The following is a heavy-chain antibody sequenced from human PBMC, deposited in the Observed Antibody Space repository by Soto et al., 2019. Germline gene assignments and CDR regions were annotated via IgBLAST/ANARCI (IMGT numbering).Heavy chain of an antibody. D-gene: IGHD1-26*01. V-gene: IGHV3-30-3*01. CDR3: ARDGELGSSYFDY. CDR2: ISYDGSNK. CDR1: GFTFSSYA. J-gene: IGHJ4*02. Sequence: GGSLRLSCAASGFTFSSYAMHWVRQAPGKGLEWVAVISYDGSNKYYADSVKGRFTISRDNSKNTLYLQMSSLRAEDTAVYYCARDGELGSSYFDYWGQGTLVTVSS.